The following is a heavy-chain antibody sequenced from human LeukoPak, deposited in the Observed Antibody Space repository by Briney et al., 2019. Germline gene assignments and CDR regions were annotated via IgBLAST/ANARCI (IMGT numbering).Heavy chain of an antibody. J-gene: IGHJ6*02. CDR3: ARLGFGEFSRMDV. CDR2: IYYSGST. Sequence: SETLSLTCTVSGGSISSYYWSWIRQPPGKGLEWIGYIYYSGSTNYNPSLKSRVTISVDTSKNQFSLKLSSVTAADTAVCYCARLGFGEFSRMDVWGQGTTVTVSS. V-gene: IGHV4-59*01. CDR1: GGSISSYY. D-gene: IGHD3-10*01.